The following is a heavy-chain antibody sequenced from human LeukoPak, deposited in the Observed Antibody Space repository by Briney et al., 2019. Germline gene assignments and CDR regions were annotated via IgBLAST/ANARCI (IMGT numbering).Heavy chain of an antibody. CDR2: IRRGGGRT. CDR1: GFTFSSYA. V-gene: IGHV3-23*01. J-gene: IGHJ4*02. D-gene: IGHD6-6*01. Sequence: GGSLRLSCAASGFTFSSYAMTWVRQAPGKGLEWVSAIRRGGGRTYYADSVKGRFTISRDNSKNTLYLQMNSLRAEDTAVYYCAKELIASRPTYYPHQTDYWGQGTLVTVSS. CDR3: AKELIASRPTYYPHQTDY.